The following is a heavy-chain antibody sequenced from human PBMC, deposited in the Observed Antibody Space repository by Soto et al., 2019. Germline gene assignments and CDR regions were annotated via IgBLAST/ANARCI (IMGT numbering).Heavy chain of an antibody. CDR1: GGSFSGYY. J-gene: IGHJ1*01. V-gene: IGHV4-34*01. D-gene: IGHD3-22*01. CDR2: INHSGST. CDR3: AGYDSSGYYYQD. Sequence: DTLSLTCAVYGGSFSGYYWSWIRQPPGKGLEWIGEINHSGSTNYNPSLKSRVTISVDTSKNQLSLKLSSVTAADTAVYYCAGYDSSGYYYQDWGQGTLVTVST.